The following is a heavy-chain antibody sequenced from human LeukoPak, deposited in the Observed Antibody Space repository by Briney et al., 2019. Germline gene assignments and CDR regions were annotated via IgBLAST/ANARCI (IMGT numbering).Heavy chain of an antibody. D-gene: IGHD2/OR15-2a*01. V-gene: IGHV3-23*01. CDR2: ISGSGDRT. Sequence: GGSLRLSCVVSGVTFSNYAMSWVRQAPGKGLEWISGISGSGDRTDQPDSVKGRFTISRDNSENTLYLQMDSLRAEDTAIYYCAKDHERRVYTSSTPYYFDHWGQGTLVTVSS. CDR3: AKDHERRVYTSSTPYYFDH. J-gene: IGHJ4*01. CDR1: GVTFSNYA.